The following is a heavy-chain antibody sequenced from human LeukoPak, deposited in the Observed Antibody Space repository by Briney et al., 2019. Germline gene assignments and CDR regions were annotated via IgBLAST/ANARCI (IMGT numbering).Heavy chain of an antibody. V-gene: IGHV3-21*01. CDR1: GFTFSSYS. CDR3: AREFVSLKWLLNNWFDP. J-gene: IGHJ5*02. D-gene: IGHD3-3*01. Sequence: PGGSLRLSCAASGFTFSSYSMNWVRQAPGKGLEWVSSISSSSSYIYYADSVKGRFTISRDNAKNSLYLQMNSLRAEDTAVYYCAREFVSLKWLLNNWFDPWGQGTLVTVSS. CDR2: ISSSSSYI.